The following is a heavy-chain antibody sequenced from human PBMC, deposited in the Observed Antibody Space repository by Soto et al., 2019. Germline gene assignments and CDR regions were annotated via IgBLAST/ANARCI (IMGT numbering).Heavy chain of an antibody. CDR2: ITSNGDST. CDR3: ARYSGITGTTRYFDY. Sequence: GGSLRLSCGASGFTFSSFAMHWVRQAPGKGLEYVSAITSNGDSTFYANSVKGRFTISRDNSKNTLYLQMGSLRDEDMAVYYCARYSGITGTTRYFDYWGQGTLVTVSS. V-gene: IGHV3-64*01. J-gene: IGHJ4*02. D-gene: IGHD1-20*01. CDR1: GFTFSSFA.